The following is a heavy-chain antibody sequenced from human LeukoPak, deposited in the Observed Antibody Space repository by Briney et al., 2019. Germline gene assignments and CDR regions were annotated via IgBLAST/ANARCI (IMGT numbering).Heavy chain of an antibody. D-gene: IGHD1-1*01. J-gene: IGHJ4*02. Sequence: GGSLRLSCAASGFTFSSYAMSWVRQAPGKGLEWDSAISGSGGSTYYADSVKGRFTISRDNSKNTLYLQMNSLRAEDTAVYYCAATTGMWYFDYWGQGTLVTVSS. CDR3: AATTGMWYFDY. CDR2: ISGSGGST. V-gene: IGHV3-23*01. CDR1: GFTFSSYA.